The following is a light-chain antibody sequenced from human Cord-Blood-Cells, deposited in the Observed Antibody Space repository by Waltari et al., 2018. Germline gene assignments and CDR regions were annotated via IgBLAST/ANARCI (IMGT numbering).Light chain of an antibody. Sequence: DIVMTQAPDSLAVSLGVRATINCKSSQSVLYSSNNKNYLAWYQQKPGQPPKLLIYWASTRESGVPVRFSGSGSGTDFTLTISSLQAEDVAVYDCQQYYSTPWTFGQGTKVEIK. V-gene: IGKV4-1*01. J-gene: IGKJ1*01. CDR1: QSVLYSSNNKNY. CDR3: QQYYSTPWT. CDR2: WAS.